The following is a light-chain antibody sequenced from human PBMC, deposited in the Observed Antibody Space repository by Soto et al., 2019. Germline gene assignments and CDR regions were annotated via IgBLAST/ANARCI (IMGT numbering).Light chain of an antibody. J-gene: IGLJ3*02. V-gene: IGLV8-61*01. CDR2: TTN. CDR1: SGSVSTTSY. Sequence: QTVVTQEPSFSVSPGGTVTLTCGLSSGSVSTTSYPSWIQQTPGQAPRTLIYTTNTRSSGVPDRFSGSILGNKAALPITGAQADDESDYYCVLYVGSGIWVFGGGTKVTVL. CDR3: VLYVGSGIWV.